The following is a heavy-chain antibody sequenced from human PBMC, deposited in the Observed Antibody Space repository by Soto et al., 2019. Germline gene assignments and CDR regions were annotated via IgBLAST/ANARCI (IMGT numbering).Heavy chain of an antibody. J-gene: IGHJ6*02. CDR1: GGSITNYY. V-gene: IGHV4-59*08. CDR3: ARHGFGSLHGLVDV. CDR2: IQYNGYS. D-gene: IGHD3-10*01. Sequence: QVQLQESGPGLVKPSETLSLTCTVSGGSITNYYCSWFRQPPGKGLEWIGYIQYNGYSAYNLSLKRRVTMSMDTSKTHFSLMLESVTATDTDVYYCARHGFGSLHGLVDVRGQGTTVIVSS.